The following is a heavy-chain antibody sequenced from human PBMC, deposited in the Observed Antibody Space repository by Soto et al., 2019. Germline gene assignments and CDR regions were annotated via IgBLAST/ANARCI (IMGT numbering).Heavy chain of an antibody. Sequence: QVQLVQSGAELKKPGSSVKVSCKASGGTFSNYAISWVRQAPGQGLEWMGGIVPIFGTTFYTRKFQDRATIIADDSTPTAYLELSSLRSEDTAIYYCARVKAVAGIYNYHGLDVWGQGTAVSVSS. D-gene: IGHD6-19*01. V-gene: IGHV1-69*12. CDR3: ARVKAVAGIYNYHGLDV. CDR1: GGTFSNYA. CDR2: IVPIFGTT. J-gene: IGHJ6*02.